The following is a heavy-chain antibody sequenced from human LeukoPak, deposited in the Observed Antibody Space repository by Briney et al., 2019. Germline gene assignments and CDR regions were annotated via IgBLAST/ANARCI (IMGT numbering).Heavy chain of an antibody. V-gene: IGHV3-23*01. D-gene: IGHD6-13*01. J-gene: IGHJ4*02. Sequence: TGGSLRLSCAASGFTFSSYAMSWVRQAPGKGLEWVSAISGSGGSTYYADSVKGRFTISRDNSKNTLYLQMNSPRAEDTAVYYCAKDRQTYSSSWSDDYWGQGTLVTVSS. CDR3: AKDRQTYSSSWSDDY. CDR1: GFTFSSYA. CDR2: ISGSGGST.